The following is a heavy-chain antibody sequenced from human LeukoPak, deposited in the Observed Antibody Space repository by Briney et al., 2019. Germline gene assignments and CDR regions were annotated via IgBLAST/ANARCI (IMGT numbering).Heavy chain of an antibody. D-gene: IGHD6-6*01. CDR2: IYPGDSDT. J-gene: IGHJ4*02. CDR1: GYSFTSYW. CDR3: ATQSIEYSSSRGVGYFGY. V-gene: IGHV5-51*01. Sequence: GESLKTSCNGSGYSFTSYWIGWVCQMPGKGLEWMGIIYPGDSDTRYSPSFHGQVTISADKSISNAYLQWSSLKASDTAMYYCATQSIEYSSSRGVGYFGYWGQGTLVTVSS.